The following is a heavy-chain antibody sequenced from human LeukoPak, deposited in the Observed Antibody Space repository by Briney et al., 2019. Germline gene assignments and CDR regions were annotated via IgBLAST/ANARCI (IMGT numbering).Heavy chain of an antibody. CDR2: INTNTGNP. J-gene: IGHJ6*03. Sequence: ASVKVSCKASGYTFTGYYMHWVRQAPGQGLEWMGWINTNTGNPTYAQGFTGRFVFSLDTSVSTAYLQISSLKAEDTAVCYCARERYSSSWYPYYYYYYMDVWGKGTTVTVSS. V-gene: IGHV7-4-1*02. CDR1: GYTFTGYY. D-gene: IGHD6-13*01. CDR3: ARERYSSSWYPYYYYYYMDV.